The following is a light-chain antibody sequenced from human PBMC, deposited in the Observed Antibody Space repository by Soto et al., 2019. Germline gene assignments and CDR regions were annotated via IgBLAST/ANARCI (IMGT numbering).Light chain of an antibody. Sequence: QSALTQPASVSGSPGQSTTISCTGTSSDIGSYNYVSWYQQHPGRAPRLMIYEVNNRPSGVPDRFSGSKSGNTASLTISGLQAADEADYYCSLYTSENTYVFGTGTQLTVL. V-gene: IGLV2-14*01. CDR1: SSDIGSYNY. CDR2: EVN. J-gene: IGLJ1*01. CDR3: SLYTSENTYV.